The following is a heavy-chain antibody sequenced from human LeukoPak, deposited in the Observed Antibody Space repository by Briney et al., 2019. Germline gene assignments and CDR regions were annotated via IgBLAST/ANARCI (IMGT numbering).Heavy chain of an antibody. Sequence: SSISSSSSYIYYADSVKGRFTISRDNAKNSLYLQMNSLRAEDTAVYYCATQGTVTTYPWLVWGQGTLVTVSS. D-gene: IGHD4-17*01. V-gene: IGHV3-21*01. CDR3: ATQGTVTTYPWLV. CDR2: ISSSSSYI. J-gene: IGHJ4*02.